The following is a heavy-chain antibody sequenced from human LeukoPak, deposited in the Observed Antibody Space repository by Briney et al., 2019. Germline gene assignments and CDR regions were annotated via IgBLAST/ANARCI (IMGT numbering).Heavy chain of an antibody. J-gene: IGHJ4*02. Sequence: GGSLRLSCAASGFTFSSYAMSWVRQAPGKGLEWVSAISGSGGSTYYADSVKGRFTISRDNSKNTLYLQMNSLRAEDTAVYYCAKVRADMAILNGYYDYWGQGTLVTVSS. CDR3: AKVRADMAILNGYYDY. D-gene: IGHD3-9*01. CDR2: ISGSGGST. CDR1: GFTFSSYA. V-gene: IGHV3-23*01.